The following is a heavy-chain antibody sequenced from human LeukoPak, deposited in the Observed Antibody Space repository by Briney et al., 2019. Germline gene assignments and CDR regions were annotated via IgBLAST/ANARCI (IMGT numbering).Heavy chain of an antibody. CDR3: AIAPGIPDYNWFDP. CDR1: GGSLSSYY. Sequence: SETLSLTCTVSGGSLSSYYWSWIRQPPGKGLEWIGYIYYSGSTNYNPSLKRRVTISVDTSKNQFCLKLSSVTAADTAVYYCAIAPGIPDYNWFDPWGQGTLVTVSS. J-gene: IGHJ5*02. CDR2: IYYSGST. V-gene: IGHV4-59*01. D-gene: IGHD6-13*01.